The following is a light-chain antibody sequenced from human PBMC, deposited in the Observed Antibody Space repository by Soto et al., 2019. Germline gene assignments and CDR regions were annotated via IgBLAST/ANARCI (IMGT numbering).Light chain of an antibody. Sequence: QSALTQPASVSGSPGQSITISCTGTSSNVGSYKLVSWYQQHPGKDPKLMIFEVNKRPSGVSNRFSGSKSANTASLTISGLKVEDEADYYCCSSGGSPTYVFGTGTKLTVL. CDR3: CSSGGSPTYV. CDR2: EVN. V-gene: IGLV2-23*02. CDR1: SSNVGSYKL. J-gene: IGLJ1*01.